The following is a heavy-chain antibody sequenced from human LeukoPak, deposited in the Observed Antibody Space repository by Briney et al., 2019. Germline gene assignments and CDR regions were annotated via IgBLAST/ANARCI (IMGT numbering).Heavy chain of an antibody. CDR3: ARYRYSGYDWRWFDP. D-gene: IGHD5-12*01. CDR1: GYSISSVYY. CDR2: IYHSGST. J-gene: IGHJ5*02. Sequence: SETLSLTCAVSGYSISSVYYWGWIRQPPGKGLEWIGSIYHSGSTHYNPSLKSRVTISVDTSKNQFSLKLSSVTAADTAVYYCARYRYSGYDWRWFDPWGQGTLVTVSS. V-gene: IGHV4-38-2*01.